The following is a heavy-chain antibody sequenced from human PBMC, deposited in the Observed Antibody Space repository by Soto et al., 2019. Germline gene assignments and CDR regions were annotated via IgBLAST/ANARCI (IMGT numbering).Heavy chain of an antibody. CDR1: GYRFTSYW. Sequence: GESLKISCKGSGYRFTSYWISWVRQAPGQGLEWMGWISTYHGNTKYAQKLQDRVTMTTDTSTSTACMELRSLTSDDTAVYYCARDCSGVACSTFYWGQGTLVTVSS. V-gene: IGHV1-18*04. CDR2: ISTYHGNT. J-gene: IGHJ4*02. D-gene: IGHD2-2*02. CDR3: ARDCSGVACSTFY.